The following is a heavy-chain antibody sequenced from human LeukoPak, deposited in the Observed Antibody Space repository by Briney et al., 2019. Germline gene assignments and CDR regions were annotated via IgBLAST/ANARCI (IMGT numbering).Heavy chain of an antibody. CDR2: ISHDGSNK. D-gene: IGHD3-10*01. Sequence: GRSLRLSCAASGFSFSSFGMHWVRQAPGKGLEWVAVISHDGSNKNYADSVKGRITMSRDDSKNTVYLQMNSLRGEDTAVYYCAKGQWFGELLPFDYWSQGALVSVSS. J-gene: IGHJ4*02. CDR1: GFSFSSFG. V-gene: IGHV3-30*18. CDR3: AKGQWFGELLPFDY.